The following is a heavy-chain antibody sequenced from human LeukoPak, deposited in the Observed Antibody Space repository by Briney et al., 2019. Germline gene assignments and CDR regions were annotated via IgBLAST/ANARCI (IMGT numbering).Heavy chain of an antibody. CDR1: GYSISSGYH. Sequence: SETLSLTCAVSGYSISSGYHWGWIRQPPGKGLEWIGSISHSGSTYYNPSLKSRVTISVDTSKNQFSLKLSSVTAADTAVYYCARHNLYDSNGDGWYYFDYWGQGTLVTVSS. D-gene: IGHD3-22*01. CDR2: ISHSGST. V-gene: IGHV4-38-2*01. CDR3: ARHNLYDSNGDGWYYFDY. J-gene: IGHJ4*02.